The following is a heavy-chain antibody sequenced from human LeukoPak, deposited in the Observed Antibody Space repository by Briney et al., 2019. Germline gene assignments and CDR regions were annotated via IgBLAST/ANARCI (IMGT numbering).Heavy chain of an antibody. CDR2: IKQDGSEK. CDR1: GFTFSSYW. V-gene: IGHV3-7*01. Sequence: GGSLRLSCAASGFTFSSYWTSWVRQAPGKGLEWVANIKQDGSEKYYVDSVKGRFTISRDNAKNSLYLQMNSLRAEDTAVYYCARGAGYCTNGVCLNYFDYWGQGTLVTVSS. CDR3: ARGAGYCTNGVCLNYFDY. D-gene: IGHD2-8*01. J-gene: IGHJ4*02.